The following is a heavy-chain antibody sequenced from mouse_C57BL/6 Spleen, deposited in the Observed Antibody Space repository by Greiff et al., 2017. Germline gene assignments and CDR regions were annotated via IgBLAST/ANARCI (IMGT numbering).Heavy chain of an antibody. CDR1: GYSITSGYY. J-gene: IGHJ4*01. V-gene: IGHV3-6*01. CDR2: ISYDGSN. CDR3: ARDLITTVVAKGNYAMDY. D-gene: IGHD1-1*01. Sequence: EVQLQQSGPGLVKPSQSLSLTCSVTGYSITSGYYWNWIRQFPGNKLEWMGYISYDGSNNYNPSLKNRISITRDTSKNQFFLKLNSVTTEDTATYYCARDLITTVVAKGNYAMDYWGQGTSVTVSS.